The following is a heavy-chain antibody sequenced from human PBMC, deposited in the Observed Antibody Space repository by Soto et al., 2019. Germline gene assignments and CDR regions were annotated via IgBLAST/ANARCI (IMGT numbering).Heavy chain of an antibody. CDR1: GFTFSSYA. CDR2: ISSNGGST. D-gene: IGHD6-19*01. CDR3: VKDIIAVAGTRGRDY. V-gene: IGHV3-64D*08. Sequence: GGSLRLSCSASGFTFSSYAMHWVRQAPGKGLEYVSAISSNGGSTYYADSVKGRFTISRDNSKNTLYLQMSSLRAEDTAVYYCVKDIIAVAGTRGRDYWGQGTLVTVSS. J-gene: IGHJ4*02.